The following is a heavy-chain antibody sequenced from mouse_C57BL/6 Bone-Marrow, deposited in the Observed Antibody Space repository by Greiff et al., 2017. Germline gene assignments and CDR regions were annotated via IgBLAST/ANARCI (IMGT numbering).Heavy chain of an antibody. CDR2: IDPENGDT. Sequence: DVKLVESGAELVRPGASVKLSCTASGFNIKDDYMHWVKQRPEQGLEWIGWIDPENGDTEYASKFQGKATITADTSSNTAYLQLSSLTSEDTAVYYCTPPWGFDVWGTGTTVTVSS. J-gene: IGHJ1*03. V-gene: IGHV14-4*01. CDR3: TPPWGFDV. CDR1: GFNIKDDY.